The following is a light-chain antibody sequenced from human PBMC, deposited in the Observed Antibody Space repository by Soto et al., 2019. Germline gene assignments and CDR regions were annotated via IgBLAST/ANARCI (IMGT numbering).Light chain of an antibody. CDR2: GSS. Sequence: EIVLTQSPGTLSLSPGESATLSCKASESIYINSFAWYYQKPGQPPRLLIYGSSTRAIGIPDRFSGSGSGPDFVLSIDRLEVEDSGIYYCSQYGASPFTFGPGTRVDI. CDR3: SQYGASPFT. V-gene: IGKV3-20*01. J-gene: IGKJ3*01. CDR1: ESIYINS.